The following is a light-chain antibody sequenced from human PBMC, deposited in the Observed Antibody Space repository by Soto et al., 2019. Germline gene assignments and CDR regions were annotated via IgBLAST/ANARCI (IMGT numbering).Light chain of an antibody. J-gene: IGKJ3*01. CDR3: QNYDSAPFT. CDR1: QAISNY. CDR2: AAS. Sequence: DIQMTQSPSSVYASVGDRVTITCRASQAISNYLAWYQQKPGKVPKLLIYAASSLQSGVPSRFSGSGSGAYFTLTISSLQPEDVATYYCQNYDSAPFTFGPGTKVDIK. V-gene: IGKV1-27*01.